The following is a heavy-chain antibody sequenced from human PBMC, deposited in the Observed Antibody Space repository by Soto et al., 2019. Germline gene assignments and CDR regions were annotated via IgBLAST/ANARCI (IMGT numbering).Heavy chain of an antibody. D-gene: IGHD5-12*01. CDR2: ISSSSSYI. J-gene: IGHJ3*02. V-gene: IGHV3-21*01. Sequence: GGSLRLSCADSGFTFSSYSMNWVRQAPGKGLEWVSSISSSSSYIYYADSVKGRFTISRDNAKNSLYLQMNSLRAEDTAVYYCAGGYSGYDDAFDIWRQGTMVTVSS. CDR1: GFTFSSYS. CDR3: AGGYSGYDDAFDI.